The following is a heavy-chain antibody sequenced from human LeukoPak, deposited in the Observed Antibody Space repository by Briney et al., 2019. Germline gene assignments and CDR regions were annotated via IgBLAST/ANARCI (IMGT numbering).Heavy chain of an antibody. CDR3: ARGLSAVTLSDYFDY. J-gene: IGHJ4*02. CDR2: INHSGST. V-gene: IGHV4-34*01. Sequence: SETLSLTCAVYGGSFSGYYWSWIRQPPGKGLEWIGEINHSGSTNYNPSLKSRVTISVDTSKNQFSLKLSSVTAADTAVYYCARGLSAVTLSDYFDYWGQGTLVTVSS. CDR1: GGSFSGYY. D-gene: IGHD4-11*01.